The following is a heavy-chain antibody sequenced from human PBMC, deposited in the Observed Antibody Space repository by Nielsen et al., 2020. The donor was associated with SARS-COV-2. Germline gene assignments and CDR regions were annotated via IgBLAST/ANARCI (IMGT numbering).Heavy chain of an antibody. CDR2: IYHSGST. D-gene: IGHD2-2*01. Sequence: GSLRLSCAVSGGSISSSNWWSWVRQPPGKGLEWIGEIYHSGSTNYNPSLKSRVTISVDKSKNQFSLKLSSVTAADTAVYYCARTTYCSSTSCYVPHYYYYYGMDVWGQGTTVTVSS. V-gene: IGHV4-4*02. J-gene: IGHJ6*02. CDR1: GGSISSSNW. CDR3: ARTTYCSSTSCYVPHYYYYYGMDV.